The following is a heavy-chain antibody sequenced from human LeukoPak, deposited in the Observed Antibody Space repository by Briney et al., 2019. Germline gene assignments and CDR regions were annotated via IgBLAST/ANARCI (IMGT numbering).Heavy chain of an antibody. Sequence: SETLSLTCTVSGGSISSYYWSWIRQPAGKGLEWIGRTYISGSTNYNPSLKSRVTISVDKSKNQFLLMLTSVTAADTAVYYCAGNGYYSIDHWGQGTLVTVSS. CDR1: GGSISSYY. D-gene: IGHD3-22*01. CDR3: AGNGYYSIDH. V-gene: IGHV4-4*07. CDR2: TYISGST. J-gene: IGHJ4*02.